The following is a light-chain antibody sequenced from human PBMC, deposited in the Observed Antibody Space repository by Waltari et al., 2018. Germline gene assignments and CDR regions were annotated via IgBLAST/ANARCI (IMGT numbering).Light chain of an antibody. J-gene: IGLJ2*01. CDR2: DVT. V-gene: IGLV2-14*03. Sequence: SALTQPDSVSGSPGQSITISCSGISSDSGGYNYVSWYQQHPGEAPKVIIYDVTNRRSGVSNRFSGYKSGSSASLTISGLQPEDEADYYCSSFTRSTTGIFGGGTKLTVL. CDR1: SSDSGGYNY. CDR3: SSFTRSTTGI.